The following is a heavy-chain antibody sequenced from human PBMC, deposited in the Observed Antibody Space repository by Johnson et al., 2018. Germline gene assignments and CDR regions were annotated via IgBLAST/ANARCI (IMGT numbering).Heavy chain of an antibody. J-gene: IGHJ3*02. Sequence: VQLVESGPGLVKPSETLSLTCTVSGGSISSYYWSWIRQPPGKGLEWIGYIYYSGSTNYNPSLKSRVTISVDTSKNQFSLKLSSVTAADTALYFCASAGLGATISAAFDIWGQGTMVTVSS. CDR2: IYYSGST. D-gene: IGHD1-26*01. CDR1: GGSISSYY. V-gene: IGHV4-59*01. CDR3: ASAGLGATISAAFDI.